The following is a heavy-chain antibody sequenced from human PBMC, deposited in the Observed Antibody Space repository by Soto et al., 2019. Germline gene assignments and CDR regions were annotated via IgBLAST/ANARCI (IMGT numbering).Heavy chain of an antibody. V-gene: IGHV5-10-1*04. CDR3: ARQIYASGRDPNFHYYFDS. Sequence: GESLTISCELSGYSFTSYWIPWVRQKPGKGLEWMGRIGYDDCKTYYSPSVQGQVTISATKSNTTVFLQWSSLRASDTAMYYCARQIYASGRDPNFHYYFDSWGQGTPVPVSS. D-gene: IGHD2-15*01. CDR2: IGYDDCKT. J-gene: IGHJ4*01. CDR1: GYSFTSYW.